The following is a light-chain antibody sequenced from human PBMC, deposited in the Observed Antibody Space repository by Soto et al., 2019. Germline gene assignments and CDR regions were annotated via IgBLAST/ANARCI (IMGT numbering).Light chain of an antibody. CDR3: SSNTSSTTNV. V-gene: IGLV2-14*01. CDR2: EVN. Sequence: QSVLTQPASVSGXPGQSITISCTGSSSDVGGYNYVSWYQQYPGKAPKLMIYEVNNRPSGVSSRFSGSKSDNTASLTISGLQDEDEADYYCSSNTSSTTNVFGTGNKLNV. J-gene: IGLJ1*01. CDR1: SSDVGGYNY.